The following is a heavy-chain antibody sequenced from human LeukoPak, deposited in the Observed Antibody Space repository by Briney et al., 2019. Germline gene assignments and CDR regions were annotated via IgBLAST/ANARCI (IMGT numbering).Heavy chain of an antibody. CDR2: ISYDGSNK. J-gene: IGHJ4*02. V-gene: IGHV3-30*04. Sequence: PGGSLRLSCAASGFTFSSYAMQWVRQAPGKGLEWVAVISYDGSNKYYADSVKGRFTISRDNSKNTLYLQMNSLRAEDTAVYYCALGYCSGGSCSPDDYWGQGTLVTVSS. D-gene: IGHD2-15*01. CDR3: ALGYCSGGSCSPDDY. CDR1: GFTFSSYA.